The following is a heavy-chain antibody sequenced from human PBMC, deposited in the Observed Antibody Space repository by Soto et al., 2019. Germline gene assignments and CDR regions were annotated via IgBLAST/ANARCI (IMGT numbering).Heavy chain of an antibody. J-gene: IGHJ4*02. V-gene: IGHV3-23*01. Sequence: LXLSCAASGFTFSSYSMSWVRQAPGKGLEWVSAISGSGGSTYYADSVKGRFTISRDNSKNTLYLQMNSLRAEDTAVYYCAKAQWLVGIPDYWGQGTLVTVSS. CDR1: GFTFSSYS. D-gene: IGHD6-19*01. CDR3: AKAQWLVGIPDY. CDR2: ISGSGGST.